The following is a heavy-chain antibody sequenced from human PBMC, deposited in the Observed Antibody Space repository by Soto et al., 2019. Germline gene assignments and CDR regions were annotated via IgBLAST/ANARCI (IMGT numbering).Heavy chain of an antibody. D-gene: IGHD3-22*01. CDR3: ARDTNSYDSSGPIDY. J-gene: IGHJ4*02. V-gene: IGHV3-21*01. CDR2: ISSSSSYI. Sequence: GGSLRLSCAASGFTFSSYSMNWVRQAPGKGLEWVSSISSSSSYIYYADSVKGRFTISRDNAKNSLYLQMNSLRAEDTAVYYCARDTNSYDSSGPIDYWGQGTLVTVSS. CDR1: GFTFSSYS.